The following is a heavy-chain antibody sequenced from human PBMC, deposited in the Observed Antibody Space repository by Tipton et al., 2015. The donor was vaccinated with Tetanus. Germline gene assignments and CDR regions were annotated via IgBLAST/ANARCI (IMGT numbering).Heavy chain of an antibody. CDR3: SKCLGSGRYLDD. J-gene: IGHJ4*02. Sequence: GLVKPSQTLSLTCAISGDSVSSNSAAWNWIRQSPSRGLEWLGRTYYRSKWYNDYAVSEKSRITINPDTSKNQFSLQLNSVTPEGTAVYYCSKCLGSGRYLDDWGQGTLVTVSS. V-gene: IGHV6-1*01. CDR1: GDSVSSNSAA. CDR2: TYYRSKWYN. D-gene: IGHD6-19*01.